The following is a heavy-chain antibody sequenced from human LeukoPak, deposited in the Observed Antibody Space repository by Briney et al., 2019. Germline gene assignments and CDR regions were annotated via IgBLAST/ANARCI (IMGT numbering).Heavy chain of an antibody. CDR2: ISSSSATT. CDR3: AKDGSAAGTYFDY. CDR1: GFTFSNAW. D-gene: IGHD6-13*01. V-gene: IGHV3-11*01. Sequence: GGSLRLSCAASGFTFSNAWMSWVRQAPGEGLEWVSYISSSSATTYYADSVKGRCTISRDNAKNSLYLQMNSLRAEDTAVYYCAKDGSAAGTYFDYWGQGTLVTVSS. J-gene: IGHJ4*02.